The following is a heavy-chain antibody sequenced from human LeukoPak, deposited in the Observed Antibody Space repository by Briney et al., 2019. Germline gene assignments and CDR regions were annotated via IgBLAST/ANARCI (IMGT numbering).Heavy chain of an antibody. D-gene: IGHD6-19*01. V-gene: IGHV1-2*02. Sequence: ASVKVSCKASGYTFTGYYMHWVRQAPGQGLEWMGWINPNSGGTNYAQKFQGRVTMTRDTSISTAYMELSRLRSDDTAVYYCAREGEAVAGTLIDYRGQGTLVTVSS. CDR2: INPNSGGT. J-gene: IGHJ4*02. CDR3: AREGEAVAGTLIDY. CDR1: GYTFTGYY.